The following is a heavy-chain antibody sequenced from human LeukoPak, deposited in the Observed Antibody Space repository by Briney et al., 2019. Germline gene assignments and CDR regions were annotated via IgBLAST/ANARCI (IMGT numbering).Heavy chain of an antibody. J-gene: IGHJ4*02. CDR1: GYTLTSYS. V-gene: IGHV1-18*01. CDR2: ISAYNGNT. Sequence: ASVKVSCKASGYTLTSYSISWVRQAPGQGLEWMGWISAYNGNTDLAQKFQGRVTMTTDTSTSTAYMELRSLRSDDTAVYYCARGQYFDFWGQGALVTVSS. CDR3: ARGQYFDF.